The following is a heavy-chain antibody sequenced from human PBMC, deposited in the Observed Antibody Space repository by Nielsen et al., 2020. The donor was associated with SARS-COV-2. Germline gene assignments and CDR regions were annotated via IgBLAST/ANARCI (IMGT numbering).Heavy chain of an antibody. J-gene: IGHJ6*03. CDR1: GYTFTGYY. CDR3: ARAGYSSSSYYYYYYYMDV. CDR2: INPNSGGT. V-gene: IGHV1-2*04. Sequence: ASVKVSCKASGYTFTGYYMHWVRQAPGQGLEWMGWINPNSGGTNYAQKFQGWVTMTRDTSISTAYMELSRLRSDDTAVYYCARAGYSSSSYYYYYYYMDVWGKGTTVTVSS. D-gene: IGHD6-6*01.